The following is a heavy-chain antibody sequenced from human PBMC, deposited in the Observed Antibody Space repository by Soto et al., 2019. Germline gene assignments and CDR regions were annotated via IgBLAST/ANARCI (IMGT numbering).Heavy chain of an antibody. Sequence: ETLSLTCTVSGGSISSYYWSWIRQPPGKGLEWIGYINYSGSTNYNPSLKSRVTISVDTSKNQFSLKLSSVTAADSAVYYCARVVGSSGWYYGSFDIWGPGTMVTVSS. CDR2: INYSGST. CDR3: ARVVGSSGWYYGSFDI. CDR1: GGSISSYY. J-gene: IGHJ3*02. V-gene: IGHV4-59*12. D-gene: IGHD6-19*01.